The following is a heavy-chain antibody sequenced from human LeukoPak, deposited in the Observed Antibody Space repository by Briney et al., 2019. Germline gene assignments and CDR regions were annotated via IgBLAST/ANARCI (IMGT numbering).Heavy chain of an antibody. CDR3: ARTGSTYYYYYGMDV. CDR1: GYTLSSYG. J-gene: IGHJ6*02. CDR2: ISANNGNT. Sequence: ASVKVSCKASGYTLSSYGISWVRQAPGQGLEWMGWISANNGNTNYAQKFQGRVTMTTDTPTSTAYMELRSLRSDDTAVYYCARTGSTYYYYYGMDVWGQGTTVTVSS. D-gene: IGHD3-9*01. V-gene: IGHV1-18*01.